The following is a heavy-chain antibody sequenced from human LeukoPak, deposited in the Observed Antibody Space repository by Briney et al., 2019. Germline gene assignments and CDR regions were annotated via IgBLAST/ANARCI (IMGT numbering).Heavy chain of an antibody. V-gene: IGHV4-61*02. CDR3: ARAIGVWFGENWFDP. CDR2: IYTSGST. J-gene: IGHJ5*02. D-gene: IGHD3-10*01. Sequence: SQTLSLTCTVSGGSISSGSYYWSWIRQPAGKGLEWIGRIYTSGSTNYNPSLKSRVTISVDTSKNQFSLKLSSVTAADTAVYYRARAIGVWFGENWFDPWGQGTLVTVSS. CDR1: GGSISSGSYY.